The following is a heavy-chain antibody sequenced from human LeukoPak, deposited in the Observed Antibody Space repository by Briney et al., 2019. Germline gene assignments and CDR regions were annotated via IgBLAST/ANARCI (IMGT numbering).Heavy chain of an antibody. CDR2: IKSKTDGGTT. Sequence: GGSLRLSCAASGFTFSNAWMSWVRQAPGKGLEWVGRIKSKTDGGTTDYAAPVKGRFTISRDDSKNTLYLQMNSLKTEDTAVYYCYLFYGSGERFDYWGQGTLVTVSS. V-gene: IGHV3-15*01. CDR1: GFTFSNAW. CDR3: YLFYGSGERFDY. D-gene: IGHD3-10*01. J-gene: IGHJ4*02.